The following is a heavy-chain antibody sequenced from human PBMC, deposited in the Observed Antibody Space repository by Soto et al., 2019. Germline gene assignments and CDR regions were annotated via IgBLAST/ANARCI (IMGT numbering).Heavy chain of an antibody. V-gene: IGHV5-10-1*01. CDR2: IDPSDSQT. J-gene: IGHJ4*02. CDR1: GYSFAGYW. D-gene: IGHD3-22*01. CDR3: SRQIYDSDTGPNFQYYFDS. Sequence: GESLKISCKGSGYSFAGYWITWVRQKPGKGLEWMGRIDPSDSQTYYSPSFRGHVTISATKSITTVFLQWSSLRASDTAMYYCSRQIYDSDTGPNFQYYFDSWGQGTPVTVSS.